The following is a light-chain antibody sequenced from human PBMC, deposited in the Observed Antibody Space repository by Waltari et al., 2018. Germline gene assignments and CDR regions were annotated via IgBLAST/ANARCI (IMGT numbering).Light chain of an antibody. Sequence: DIQMTQSPPSVSASVADRVTITCRASQGIRSWLSWYQQKPGKAPKLLIYAASNLQSGVPSRFSGSDSGTEFTLTISSLQPEDVATYYCQEANSFPLTFGGGTKVEI. CDR2: AAS. V-gene: IGKV1-12*01. CDR1: QGIRSW. CDR3: QEANSFPLT. J-gene: IGKJ4*01.